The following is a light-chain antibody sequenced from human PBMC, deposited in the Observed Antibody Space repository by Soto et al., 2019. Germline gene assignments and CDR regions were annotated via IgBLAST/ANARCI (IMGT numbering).Light chain of an antibody. CDR1: QGISSY. CDR2: SAS. CDR3: QQLNSNPLT. V-gene: IGKV1-9*01. J-gene: IGKJ3*01. Sequence: DIQLTQSPSFLSASVGDRVIITCRASQGISSYLAWYQQKPGKAPKLLIYSASTLQSGVPSRFGGSGSGTELTLAISSLQPEDFATYYCQQLNSNPLTFGPGTKVDIK.